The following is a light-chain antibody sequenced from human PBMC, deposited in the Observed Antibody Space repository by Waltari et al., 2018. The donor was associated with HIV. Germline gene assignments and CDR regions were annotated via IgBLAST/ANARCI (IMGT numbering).Light chain of an antibody. CDR1: DTAVGTYNS. CDR2: EVS. J-gene: IGLJ3*02. Sequence: QSALTQPASVSGSPGQSSPISCPGTDTAVGTYNSVSWFQHHPGKAPKRIISEVSNRPSGVSHRFSGSKSGNTASLIISGLQAEDEASYYCTSYTTTNTWVFGGGTNLTVL. CDR3: TSYTTTNTWV. V-gene: IGLV2-14*01.